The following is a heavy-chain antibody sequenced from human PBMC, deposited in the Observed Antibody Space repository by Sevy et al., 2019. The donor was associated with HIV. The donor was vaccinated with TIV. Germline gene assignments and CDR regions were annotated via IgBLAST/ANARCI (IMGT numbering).Heavy chain of an antibody. CDR2: IEDRGVTA. Sequence: GGSLRLSCAASGFTFSSNAMTWVRRAPGKGLEWVSSIEDRGVTACYAASVKGRFTISRDNSKNTLFLQMNSLRAEDTAVYYCAKDVPETSVLDHWGRGTLVTVSS. J-gene: IGHJ4*01. CDR3: AKDVPETSVLDH. V-gene: IGHV3-23*01. CDR1: GFTFSSNA.